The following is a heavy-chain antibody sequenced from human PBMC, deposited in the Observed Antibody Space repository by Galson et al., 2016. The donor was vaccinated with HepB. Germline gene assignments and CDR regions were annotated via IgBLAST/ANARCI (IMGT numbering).Heavy chain of an antibody. CDR1: GFTFSKHA. CDR2: ISGSGVTT. Sequence: SLRLSCAASGFTFSKHAVSWVRQAPGKGLEWVSGISGSGVTTSYADSVEGRFTVSRDNSKNTLYLQMNSLRVDDTAVYYCARSEAPSYFYFMDVWGKGTTVTVSS. J-gene: IGHJ6*03. V-gene: IGHV3-23*01. CDR3: ARSEAPSYFYFMDV.